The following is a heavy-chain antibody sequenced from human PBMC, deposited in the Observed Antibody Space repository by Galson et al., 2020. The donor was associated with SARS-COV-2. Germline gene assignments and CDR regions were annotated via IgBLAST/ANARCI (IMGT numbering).Heavy chain of an antibody. CDR2: ISHSGGT. J-gene: IGHJ3*02. V-gene: IGHV4-30-2*01. D-gene: IGHD4-17*01. CDR1: GTSISSGSYS. CDR3: ARLHYGEYAPEACAI. Sequence: SETLSLTCAVSGTSISSGSYSWNWIRQPPGKGLEWIGYISHSGGTYYNPSLKSRVTISGDRSKNQFSLRLSSVTAAATAVYYCARLHYGEYAPEACAIWGPGTRVTV.